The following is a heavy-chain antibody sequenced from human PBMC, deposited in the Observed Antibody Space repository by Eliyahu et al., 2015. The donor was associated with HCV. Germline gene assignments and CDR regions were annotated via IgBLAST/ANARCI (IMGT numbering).Heavy chain of an antibody. V-gene: IGHV3-23*01. D-gene: IGHD2-15*01. Sequence: EVQLLESGGGLVQPGGSLRLSCAASGITFSNYAINWVRQAPGKGLEWISTISASGSSTYYAESVKGRFTISRDNSKNTLYLQMNTLRAEDTAVYYCAKAPCSGGTCYSGTFDYWGQGTLVTVSS. CDR1: GITFSNYA. CDR2: ISASGSST. CDR3: AKAPCSGGTCYSGTFDY. J-gene: IGHJ4*02.